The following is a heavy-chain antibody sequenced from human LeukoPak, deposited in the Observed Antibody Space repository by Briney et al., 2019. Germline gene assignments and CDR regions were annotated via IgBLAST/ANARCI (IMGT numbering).Heavy chain of an antibody. V-gene: IGHV3-74*01. Sequence: GGSLRLSCAASGFSFSSYWMHWVRQAPGKGLVWVSRINTDGSSISYADSVKGRFTISRDNSKNTLYLQMNSLRGDDTAVYYCAKDQGVVGSYDYWGHGTLVTVSS. CDR2: INTDGSSI. CDR1: GFSFSSYW. CDR3: AKDQGVVGSYDY. D-gene: IGHD3-10*01. J-gene: IGHJ4*01.